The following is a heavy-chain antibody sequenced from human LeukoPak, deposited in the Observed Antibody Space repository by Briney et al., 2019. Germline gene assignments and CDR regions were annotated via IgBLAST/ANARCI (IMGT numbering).Heavy chain of an antibody. CDR3: ARGGRQQLTPYNFDY. V-gene: IGHV4-34*01. Sequence: SETLSLTCAVSGGSFSGYYWSWIRQPPGKGLEWIGEINHSGSTNYNPSLKSRVTISVDTSKNQFSLKLSSVTAADTAVYYCARGGRQQLTPYNFDYWGQGTLVTVSS. D-gene: IGHD6-13*01. J-gene: IGHJ4*02. CDR1: GGSFSGYY. CDR2: INHSGST.